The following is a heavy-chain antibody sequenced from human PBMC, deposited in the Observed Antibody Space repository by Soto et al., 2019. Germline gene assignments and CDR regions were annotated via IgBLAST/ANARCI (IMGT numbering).Heavy chain of an antibody. Sequence: SGGSLRLSCAGSGFTFASYVMTWVRQAPGKGLEWVSSISATGGSTYYAGSVKGRFTISRDNSKNTLYLQMNSLGAEDTAIYYCANAEHPRRSIGFDYWGQGTLVTVSS. V-gene: IGHV3-23*01. CDR1: GFTFASYV. CDR2: ISATGGST. D-gene: IGHD3-16*02. CDR3: ANAEHPRRSIGFDY. J-gene: IGHJ4*02.